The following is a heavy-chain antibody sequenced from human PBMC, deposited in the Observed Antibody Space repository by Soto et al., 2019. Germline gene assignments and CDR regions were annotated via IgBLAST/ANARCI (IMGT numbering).Heavy chain of an antibody. CDR3: ARDRSGGYPYYDY. CDR2: IYYSGST. D-gene: IGHD2-15*01. V-gene: IGHV4-31*03. J-gene: IGHJ4*02. Sequence: PSETLSLTCTVSGGSISNGGYYWTWIRQHPGKGLEWIGYIYYSGSTYYNPSLKSRLTISVDTSKNQFSLKLSSVTAADTAEYYCARDRSGGYPYYDYWGQGTLVTVSS. CDR1: GGSISNGGYY.